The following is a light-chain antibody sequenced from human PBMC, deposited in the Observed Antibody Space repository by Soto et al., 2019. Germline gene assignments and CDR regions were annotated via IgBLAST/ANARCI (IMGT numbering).Light chain of an antibody. CDR3: QHYNSYSEA. CDR2: NAS. Sequence: DIQMTQSPSTLSPSLGDRVTITCRASQSISGWLAWYQQKPGKAPKLLIYNASTLKSGVPSRFSGSGSGTEFTLTISSLQPDDFATYYCQHYNSYSEAFGQGTKVDIK. J-gene: IGKJ1*01. V-gene: IGKV1-5*03. CDR1: QSISGW.